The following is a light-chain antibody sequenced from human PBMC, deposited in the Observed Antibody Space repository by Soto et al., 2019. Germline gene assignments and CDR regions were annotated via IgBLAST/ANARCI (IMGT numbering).Light chain of an antibody. CDR1: QSVSSY. V-gene: IGKV3-11*01. CDR2: DAS. J-gene: IGKJ4*01. CDR3: QQRTNWPLT. Sequence: EIVLTQSPATLSLSPGERATLSCRASQSVSSYFAWYQQKPGQAPRLLIYDASNRATGIPARFSGSGSGTDFTLTISSLEPDDFAAYYCQQRTNWPLTFGGGTKVEIK.